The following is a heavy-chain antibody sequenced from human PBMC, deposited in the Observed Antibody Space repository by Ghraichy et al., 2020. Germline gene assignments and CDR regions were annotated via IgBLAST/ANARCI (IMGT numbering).Heavy chain of an antibody. J-gene: IGHJ4*02. D-gene: IGHD5-12*01. CDR2: ISDSGSA. V-gene: IGHV4-59*01. CDR3: ARGHTYSGSRDY. CDR1: GGSISGYY. Sequence: SETLSLTCAVSGGSISGYYWNWIRQPPGKGLEWIGFISDSGSAYYKSSLKSRVTISLDTSSKSFSLKIKSVTAADTAVYYCARGHTYSGSRDYWGKGTLVTVSS.